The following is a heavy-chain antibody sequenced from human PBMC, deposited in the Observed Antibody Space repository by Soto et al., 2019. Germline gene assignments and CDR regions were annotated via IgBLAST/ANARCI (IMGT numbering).Heavy chain of an antibody. CDR2: ISGSGSST. V-gene: IGHV3-23*01. CDR1: GFTFSSYA. J-gene: IGHJ5*02. CDR3: AKEVYSSGLNRFDP. D-gene: IGHD6-19*01. Sequence: GGSLRLSCAASGFTFSSYAMSWFRQAPGKGLEWVSAISGSGSSTYYADSVKGRFTISRDNSKNTLYLQMNSLRAEDTAVYFCAKEVYSSGLNRFDPWGQGTQVTVSS.